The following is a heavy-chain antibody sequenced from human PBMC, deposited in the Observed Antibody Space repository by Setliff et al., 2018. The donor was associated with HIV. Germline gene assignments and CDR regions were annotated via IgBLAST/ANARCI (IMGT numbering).Heavy chain of an antibody. V-gene: IGHV4-34*01. CDR3: ARDLRGDSVPATAAKSFDI. CDR2: INDSGST. Sequence: SETLSRTCAVYGGSFSGYYWRWNRKPTGKGLEWIGEINDSGSTNNNPSLKSRVAMSVDTSKNQFSLKLSFVTAADTAVYYCARDLRGDSVPATAAKSFDILGQGTLVTVSS. CDR1: GGSFSGYY. D-gene: IGHD2-21*02. J-gene: IGHJ3*02.